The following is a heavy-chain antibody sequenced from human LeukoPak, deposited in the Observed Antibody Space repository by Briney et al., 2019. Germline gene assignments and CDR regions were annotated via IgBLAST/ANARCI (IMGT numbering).Heavy chain of an antibody. J-gene: IGHJ4*02. CDR1: GASISSYY. CDR2: IYTSGST. CDR3: AREREDIKLMLYAYYFDY. V-gene: IGHV4-4*07. Sequence: PSETLSLTCTVSGASISSYYWSWIRQPAGKGLEWIGRIYTSGSTNYNPSLKSRVTMSVDTSKNQFSLKLSSVTAADTVVYYCAREREDIKLMLYAYYFDYWGQGTLVTVSS. D-gene: IGHD2-8*01.